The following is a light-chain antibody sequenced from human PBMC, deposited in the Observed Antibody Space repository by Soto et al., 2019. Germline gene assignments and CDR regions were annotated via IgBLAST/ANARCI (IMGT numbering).Light chain of an antibody. J-gene: IGLJ2*01. CDR3: SSYPSSSTLVV. V-gene: IGLV2-14*01. Sequence: QSALTQPASVSGSPGQSITISCTGTNSDVGGYNYVSWYQQHPGKAPKLMIYDVSNRPSGVSNRFSGSKSGNTASLTISGLQAEDEADYYCSSYPSSSTLVVFGGGTKLTVL. CDR2: DVS. CDR1: NSDVGGYNY.